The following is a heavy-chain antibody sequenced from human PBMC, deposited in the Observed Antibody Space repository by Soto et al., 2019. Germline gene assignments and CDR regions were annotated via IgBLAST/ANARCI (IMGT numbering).Heavy chain of an antibody. CDR2: IWYDGSNK. J-gene: IGHJ6*02. CDR1: GFTFSSYG. V-gene: IGHV3-33*01. D-gene: IGHD3-10*01. CDR3: ARDGGFGELLSHRGDYYGMDV. Sequence: GCLRLSCAASGFTFSSYGMHWVRQAPGKGLECVAVIWYDGSNKYYADSVKGRFTISRDNSKNTLYLQMNSLRAEDTAVYYCARDGGFGELLSHRGDYYGMDVWGQGTTVTVSS.